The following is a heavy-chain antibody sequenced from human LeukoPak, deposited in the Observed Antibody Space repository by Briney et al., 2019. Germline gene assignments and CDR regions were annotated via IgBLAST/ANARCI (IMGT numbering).Heavy chain of an antibody. CDR1: GGSISSGGYY. CDR3: AREGGDFDWLLKTKRFDP. J-gene: IGHJ5*02. Sequence: PSETLSLTCTVSGGSISSGGYYWSWIRQHPGKGLEWIGYIYYSGSTYYNPSLKSRVTISVDTSKNQFSLKLSSVTAADTAVYYCAREGGDFDWLLKTKRFDPWGQGTLVTVSS. D-gene: IGHD3-9*01. V-gene: IGHV4-31*03. CDR2: IYYSGST.